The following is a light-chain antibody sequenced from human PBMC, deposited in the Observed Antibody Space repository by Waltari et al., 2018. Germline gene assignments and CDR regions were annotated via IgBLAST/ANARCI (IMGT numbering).Light chain of an antibody. Sequence: ETVLTQSPPTLSVSPGESATLPCRASQSVSSNLAWYQQKPGQAPRLLIYVASTRATGIPARFSGSGSGTEFTLTISSLQSEDFAVYYCQQYNNWPPYTFGQGTKLEI. CDR1: QSVSSN. V-gene: IGKV3-15*01. CDR3: QQYNNWPPYT. J-gene: IGKJ2*01. CDR2: VAS.